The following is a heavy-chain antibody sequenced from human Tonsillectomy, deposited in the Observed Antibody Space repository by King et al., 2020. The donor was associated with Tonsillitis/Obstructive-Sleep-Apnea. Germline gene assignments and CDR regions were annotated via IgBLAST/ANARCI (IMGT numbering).Heavy chain of an antibody. V-gene: IGHV3-15*01. J-gene: IGHJ3*02. Sequence: QLVQSGGNLVKPGGSLRLSCAASGFIFSNAWMSWFRKAPGKGLEGVGRIKSKTDGGTTNYAAPVKGRFTLSRDDSKNTVYLQMNSLKTEDTAVYYCASARWELLSYDAFDIWGQGTMVTVSS. CDR3: ASARWELLSYDAFDI. CDR2: IKSKTDGGTT. CDR1: GFIFSNAW. D-gene: IGHD4-23*01.